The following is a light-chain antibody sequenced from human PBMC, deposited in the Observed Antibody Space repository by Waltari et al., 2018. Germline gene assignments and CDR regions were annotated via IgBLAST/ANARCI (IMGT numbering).Light chain of an antibody. CDR3: QLRRNWPLT. Sequence: EIVLTQSPATLSLSPGERATLSCRASHSVNWYLAWYQQRPGQAPRLLIYDASNRATGIPARFSGSESETDFTLTISSLEPEDSAVYYCQLRRNWPLTFGGGTKVEIK. CDR2: DAS. CDR1: HSVNWY. J-gene: IGKJ4*01. V-gene: IGKV3-11*01.